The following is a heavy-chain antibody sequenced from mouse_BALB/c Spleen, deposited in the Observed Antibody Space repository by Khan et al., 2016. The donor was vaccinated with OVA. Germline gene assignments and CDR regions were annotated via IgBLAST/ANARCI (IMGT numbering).Heavy chain of an antibody. V-gene: IGHV1-7*01. D-gene: IGHD1-1*01. CDR1: GYMFTSYW. CDR2: INPSSGYN. Sequence: QVQLQQSGAELVKPGASVKMSRKASGYMFTSYWMNWVKQRPGQGLEWIGYINPSSGYNENNQKFKDKATLTADKSSSTAYMQLSSLTSEDSAVYYCARSGYGSLAYWGQGTLVTVSA. J-gene: IGHJ3*01. CDR3: ARSGYGSLAY.